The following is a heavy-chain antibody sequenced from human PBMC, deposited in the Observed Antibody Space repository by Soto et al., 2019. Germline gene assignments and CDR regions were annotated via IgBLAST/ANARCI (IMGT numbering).Heavy chain of an antibody. CDR3: AREVMTTVAQYYFDY. Sequence: SSETLSLTCAVYGGSFSDTYWNWFRQPPGKGLEWTGYIYYSGSTNYNPSLKSRVTISVDTSKNQFSLKLSSVTAVDTAVYYCAREVMTTVAQYYFDYWGQGTLVTVSS. CDR1: GGSFSDTY. J-gene: IGHJ4*02. CDR2: IYYSGST. V-gene: IGHV4-59*01. D-gene: IGHD4-17*01.